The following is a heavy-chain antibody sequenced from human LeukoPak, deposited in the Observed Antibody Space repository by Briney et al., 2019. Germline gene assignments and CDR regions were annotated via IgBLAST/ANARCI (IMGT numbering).Heavy chain of an antibody. CDR2: MNPNSGNT. J-gene: IGHJ4*02. V-gene: IGHV1-8*01. D-gene: IGHD7-27*01. Sequence: XWVRQAXGQGLEWMGWMNPNSGNTGYAQKFQGRVTMTRNTSISTAYMELSSLRSEDTAVYYCARGYPRWGSKSDYWGQGTLVTVSS. CDR3: ARGYPRWGSKSDY.